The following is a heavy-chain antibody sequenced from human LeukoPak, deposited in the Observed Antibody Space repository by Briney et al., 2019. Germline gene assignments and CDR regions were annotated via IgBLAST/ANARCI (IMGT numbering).Heavy chain of an antibody. V-gene: IGHV1-46*01. D-gene: IGHD6-13*01. Sequence: GASVKVSCKASGYTFTSYYMHWVRQAPGQGLEWMGIINPSGGSTSYAQKFQGRVTMTRDTSTSTVYMELSSLRSEDTAVYYCASFLASYSSSWYGDLQHWGQGTLVTVSS. J-gene: IGHJ1*01. CDR2: INPSGGST. CDR3: ASFLASYSSSWYGDLQH. CDR1: GYTFTSYY.